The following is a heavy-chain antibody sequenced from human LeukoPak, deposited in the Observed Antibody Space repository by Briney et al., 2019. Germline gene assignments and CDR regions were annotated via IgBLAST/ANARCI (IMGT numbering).Heavy chain of an antibody. D-gene: IGHD3-10*01. CDR1: GGTFSSYA. CDR3: AKDLWFGELLVDLAFDI. Sequence: GASVKVSCKASGGTFSSYAISWVRQAPGQGLEWMGGIIPIFGTANYAQKFQGRVTITADKSTSTAYMELSSLRSEDTALYYCAKDLWFGELLVDLAFDIWGQGTMVTVSS. V-gene: IGHV1-69*06. J-gene: IGHJ3*02. CDR2: IIPIFGTA.